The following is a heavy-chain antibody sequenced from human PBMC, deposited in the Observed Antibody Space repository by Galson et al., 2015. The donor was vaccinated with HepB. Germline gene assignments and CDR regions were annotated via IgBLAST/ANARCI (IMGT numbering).Heavy chain of an antibody. J-gene: IGHJ4*02. V-gene: IGHV3-21*01. CDR3: ARRYCSGGSCLGYDY. CDR2: ISSSSSYI. Sequence: SLRLSCAASGFTFSSYSMNWVRQAPGKGLEWASSISSSSSYIYYADSVKGRFTIPRDNAKNSLYLQMNSLRAEDTAVYYCARRYCSGGSCLGYDYWGQGTLVTVSS. D-gene: IGHD2-15*01. CDR1: GFTFSSYS.